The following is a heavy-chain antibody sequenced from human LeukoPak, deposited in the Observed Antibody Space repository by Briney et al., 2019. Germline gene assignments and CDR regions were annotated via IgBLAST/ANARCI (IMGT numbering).Heavy chain of an antibody. CDR3: AKVPDYGDFIFDY. J-gene: IGHJ4*02. Sequence: GGSLRLSCAASGFTFDDYAMHWVRHAPGKGLEWVSRISGDGTRTYYADSVKGRFTISRDNSKNSLYLQMNSLRTADTALYYCAKVPDYGDFIFDYWGQGTLVTVSS. CDR1: GFTFDDYA. D-gene: IGHD4-17*01. CDR2: ISGDGTRT. V-gene: IGHV3-43*02.